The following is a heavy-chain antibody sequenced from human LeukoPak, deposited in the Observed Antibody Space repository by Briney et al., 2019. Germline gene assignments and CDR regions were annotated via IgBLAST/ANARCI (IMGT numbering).Heavy chain of an antibody. CDR1: GYTFIYFY. Sequence: ASVTVSFKASGYTFIYFYIHWVRQAPGQGLEWMGWINPNSGAIKYSQKFQGRVSMTRDTSITTVYMDLSSLRSDDTALYYCARVKKLMPEFEFWGQGTLVSVSS. CDR2: INPNSGAI. J-gene: IGHJ4*02. V-gene: IGHV1-2*02. CDR3: ARVKKLMPEFEF. D-gene: IGHD2-2*01.